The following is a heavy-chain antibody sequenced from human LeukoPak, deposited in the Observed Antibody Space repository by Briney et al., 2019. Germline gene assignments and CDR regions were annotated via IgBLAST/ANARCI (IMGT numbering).Heavy chain of an antibody. J-gene: IGHJ4*02. CDR2: IDPSDSYT. CDR1: GYSFSSYW. D-gene: IGHD6-13*01. V-gene: IGHV5-10-1*01. CDR3: ARHLPLAAAGRDH. Sequence: GESLMISCKGSGYSFSSYWISWVRQMPGKGLEWMGTIDPSDSYTNYSPSFQGHVTISADKSISTASLQWSSLKASDTAVYYCARHLPLAAAGRDHWGQGTLVTVSS.